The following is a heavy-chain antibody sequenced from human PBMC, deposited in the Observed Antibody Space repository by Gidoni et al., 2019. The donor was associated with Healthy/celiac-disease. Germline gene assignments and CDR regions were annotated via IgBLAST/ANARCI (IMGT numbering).Heavy chain of an antibody. J-gene: IGHJ4*02. V-gene: IGHV3-66*02. Sequence: EVQLVESGGGLVQPGGSLRLSCAASGFPVRSNYLSWVRQAPGKGLEWVSVIYSGGSTYYADSVKGRFTISRDNSKNTLYLQMNSLRAEDTAVYYCARADETIFGVAPPFDYWGQGTLVTVSS. CDR1: GFPVRSNY. D-gene: IGHD3-3*01. CDR2: IYSGGST. CDR3: ARADETIFGVAPPFDY.